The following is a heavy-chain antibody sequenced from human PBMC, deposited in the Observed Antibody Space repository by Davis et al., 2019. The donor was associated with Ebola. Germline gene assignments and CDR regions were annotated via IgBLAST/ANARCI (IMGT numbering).Heavy chain of an antibody. CDR2: ISAYNGNT. D-gene: IGHD6-19*01. V-gene: IGHV1-18*01. CDR1: GYTFTSYG. J-gene: IGHJ6*02. CDR3: ARDRGSSGGSRRYYYYGMDV. Sequence: ASVKVSCKASGYTFTSYGISWVRQAPGQGLEWMGWISAYNGNTNYAQKLQGRVTMTTDTSTSTAYMELRSLRSDDTAVYYCARDRGSSGGSRRYYYYGMDVWGQGTTVTVSS.